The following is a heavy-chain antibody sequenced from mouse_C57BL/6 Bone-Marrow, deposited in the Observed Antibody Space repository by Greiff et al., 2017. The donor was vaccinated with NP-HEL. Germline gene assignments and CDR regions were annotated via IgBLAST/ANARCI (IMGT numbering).Heavy chain of an antibody. V-gene: IGHV14-4*01. CDR3: TTFYDGYYGWFAY. J-gene: IGHJ3*01. Sequence: VHVKQSGAELVRPGASVKLSCTASGFNIKDDYMHWVKQRPEQGLEWIGWIDPENGDTEYASKFQGKATITADTSSNTAYLQLSSLTSEDTAVYYCTTFYDGYYGWFAYWGQGTLVTVSA. D-gene: IGHD2-3*01. CDR1: GFNIKDDY. CDR2: IDPENGDT.